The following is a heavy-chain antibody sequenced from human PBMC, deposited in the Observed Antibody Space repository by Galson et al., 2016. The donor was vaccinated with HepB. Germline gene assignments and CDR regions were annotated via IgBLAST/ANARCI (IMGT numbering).Heavy chain of an antibody. Sequence: SLRLSCAASGFTFRSYDMHWVRQATGKGLEWVSDIVTAGDTYYTGSVKGRFTISRENAKNSLYLQMNSLRAGDTAVYYCARELFPGGIVPGRRGQGTRVTVSS. D-gene: IGHD1-26*01. CDR3: ARELFPGGIVPGR. CDR2: IVTAGDT. J-gene: IGHJ4*02. CDR1: GFTFRSYD. V-gene: IGHV3-13*04.